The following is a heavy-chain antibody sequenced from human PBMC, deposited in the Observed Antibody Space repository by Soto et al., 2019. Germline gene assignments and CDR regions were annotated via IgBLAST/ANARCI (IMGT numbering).Heavy chain of an antibody. J-gene: IGHJ6*02. D-gene: IGHD3-10*01. V-gene: IGHV4-34*01. CDR2: INHSGST. CDR1: VGSFSGYY. Sequence: ETLSLTCAVYVGSFSGYYWSWIRQPPGKGLEWIGEINHSGSTNYNPSLKSRVTISVDTSKNQFSLKLSSVTAADTAVYYCARANLWFGELALTDVWGQGTTVTVSS. CDR3: ARANLWFGELALTDV.